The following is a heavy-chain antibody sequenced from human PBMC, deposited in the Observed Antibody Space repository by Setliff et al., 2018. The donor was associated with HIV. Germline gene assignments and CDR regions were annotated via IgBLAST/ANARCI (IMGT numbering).Heavy chain of an antibody. CDR1: GGSVSRGGYY. Sequence: SETLSLTCNVSGGSVSRGGYYWSWIRQRPGKGLEWIAYIYHTGSTYYNPSLRSRVTISVDTSKNQFSLKLSSVTAADTAVYYCARGHDSSGYFGIDYWGQGTLVTAPQ. J-gene: IGHJ4*02. D-gene: IGHD3-22*01. CDR3: ARGHDSSGYFGIDY. CDR2: IYHTGST. V-gene: IGHV4-31*03.